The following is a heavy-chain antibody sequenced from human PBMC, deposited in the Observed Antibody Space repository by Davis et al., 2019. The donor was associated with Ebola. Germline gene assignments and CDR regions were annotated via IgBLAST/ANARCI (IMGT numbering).Heavy chain of an antibody. J-gene: IGHJ5*02. CDR1: GYTFTSYY. Sequence: ASVKVSCKASGYTFTSYYMHWVRQAPGQGLEWMGIINSSGGSTSYAQKFQGRVTMTRDTSTSTAYMELSSLRSGDTAVYYWARDKSEGIVVVVAAMGPGWFDPWGQGTLVTVSS. D-gene: IGHD2-15*01. CDR2: INSSGGST. V-gene: IGHV1-46*01. CDR3: ARDKSEGIVVVVAAMGPGWFDP.